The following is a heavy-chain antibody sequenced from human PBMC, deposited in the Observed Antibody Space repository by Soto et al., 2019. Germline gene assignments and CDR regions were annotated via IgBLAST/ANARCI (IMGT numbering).Heavy chain of an antibody. CDR1: GFTFDDYT. J-gene: IGHJ6*02. CDR2: ISWDGGST. CDR3: AKDTNYDYYGMDV. Sequence: PGGSLRLSCAASGFTFDDYTMHWVRQAPGKGLEWVSLISWDGGSTYYADSVKGRFTISRDNSKNSLYLQMNSLRTEDTALYYCAKDTNYDYYGMDVWGQGTTVTVSS. V-gene: IGHV3-43*01. D-gene: IGHD3-3*01.